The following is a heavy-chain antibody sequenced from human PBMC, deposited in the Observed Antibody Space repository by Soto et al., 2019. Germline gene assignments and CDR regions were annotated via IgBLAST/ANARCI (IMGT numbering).Heavy chain of an antibody. V-gene: IGHV4-4*02. Sequence: SETLSLTCAVSSGSISSSNWWGWVRQPPGKGLEWIGEIYHSGSTNYNPSLKSRVTISVDKSKNQFSLKLSSVTAADTAVYYCARARYNWNYGDAFDIWGQGTMVTVSS. CDR1: SGSISSSNW. D-gene: IGHD1-7*01. CDR3: ARARYNWNYGDAFDI. CDR2: IYHSGST. J-gene: IGHJ3*02.